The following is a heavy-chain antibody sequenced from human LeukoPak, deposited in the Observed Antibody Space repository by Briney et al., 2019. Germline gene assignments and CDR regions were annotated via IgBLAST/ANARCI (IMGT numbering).Heavy chain of an antibody. CDR2: ISGSGGST. CDR1: GFTFSSYA. D-gene: IGHD3-3*01. Sequence: GGSLRLSCAAPGFTFSSYAMSWVRQAPGKGLEWVSAISGSGGSTYYADSVKGRFTISRDNSKNTLYLQMNSLRAEDTAVYYCAKRHYDFWSGYQNQMYYFDYWGQGTLVTVSS. J-gene: IGHJ4*02. V-gene: IGHV3-23*01. CDR3: AKRHYDFWSGYQNQMYYFDY.